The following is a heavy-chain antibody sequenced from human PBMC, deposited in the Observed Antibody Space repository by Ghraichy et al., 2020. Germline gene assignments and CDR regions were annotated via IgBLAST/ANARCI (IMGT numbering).Heavy chain of an antibody. CDR1: GFTFSNYA. V-gene: IGHV3-23*01. Sequence: ETLSLTCAASGFTFSNYAMSWVRQAPEKGLEWVSAISDDGGTTYYADAVKGRFTVSRDNSKNTLYLQMNSLRAEDTAVYYCAKYCISASCYLREVYYGMDVWGQGTTVTVSS. J-gene: IGHJ6*02. CDR3: AKYCISASCYLREVYYGMDV. CDR2: ISDDGGTT. D-gene: IGHD2-2*01.